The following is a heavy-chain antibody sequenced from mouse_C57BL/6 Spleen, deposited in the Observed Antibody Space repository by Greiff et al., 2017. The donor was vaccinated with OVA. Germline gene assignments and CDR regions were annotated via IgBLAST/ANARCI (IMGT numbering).Heavy chain of an antibody. CDR1: GYTFTSYW. J-gene: IGHJ2*01. CDR2: IDPSDSYT. CDR3: ARGHGYWDY. V-gene: IGHV1-50*01. D-gene: IGHD2-3*01. Sequence: VKLQQPGAELVKPGASVKLSCKASGYTFTSYWMQWVKQRPGQGLEWIGEIDPSDSYTNYNQKFKGKATLTVDTSSSTAYMQLSSLTSEDSAVYYCARGHGYWDYWGQGTTLTVSS.